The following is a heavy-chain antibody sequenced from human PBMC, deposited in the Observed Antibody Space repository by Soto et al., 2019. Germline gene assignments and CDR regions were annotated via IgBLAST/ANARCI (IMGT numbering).Heavy chain of an antibody. CDR2: INPSGGST. CDR3: ARSGPLAAARPDYYYGMDV. J-gene: IGHJ6*02. Sequence: SVKVSCKASGCTFTSYYMHWVRQAPGQGLEWMGIINPSGGSTSYAQKFQGRVTMTRDTSTSTVYMELSSLRSEDTAVYYCARSGPLAAARPDYYYGMDVWGQGTTVTVSS. V-gene: IGHV1-46*01. D-gene: IGHD6-13*01. CDR1: GCTFTSYY.